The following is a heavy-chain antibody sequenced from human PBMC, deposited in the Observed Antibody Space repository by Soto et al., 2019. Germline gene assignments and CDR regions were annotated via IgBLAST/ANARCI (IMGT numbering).Heavy chain of an antibody. J-gene: IGHJ4*02. CDR1: GASISAYA. CDR2: LYSSGNT. CDR3: ARGPYSSGWYVVDY. Sequence: KTSETLSLTCTVSGASISAYAWIWIRQPAGKGLEWIGRLYSSGNTNYNPSFKSRLTMSADTSKNQFSLKLSSVTAADTAVYYCARGPYSSGWYVVDYWGQGTLVTVSS. V-gene: IGHV4-4*07. D-gene: IGHD6-19*01.